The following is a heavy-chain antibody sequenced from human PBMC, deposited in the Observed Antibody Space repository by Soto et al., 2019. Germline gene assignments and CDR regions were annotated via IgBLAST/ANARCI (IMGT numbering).Heavy chain of an antibody. CDR2: INHSGST. V-gene: IGHV4-34*01. J-gene: IGHJ4*02. CDR1: GGSFSGYY. Sequence: QVQLQQWGAGLLKPSETLSLTCAVYGGSFSGYYWSWIRQPPGKGLEWIGEINHSGSTNYNPSLKSQVTITVDTSKNQFSMRLSSVTDADTAVYYCARGRIRIAVSGPDFDYWGQGTLVTVSS. CDR3: ARGRIRIAVSGPDFDY. D-gene: IGHD6-19*01.